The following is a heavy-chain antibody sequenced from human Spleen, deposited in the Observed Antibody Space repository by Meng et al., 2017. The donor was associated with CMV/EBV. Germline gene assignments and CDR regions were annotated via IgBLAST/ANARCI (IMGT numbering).Heavy chain of an antibody. J-gene: IGHJ5*02. D-gene: IGHD3-3*01. Sequence: LSLTCAASGFTFSSYWMHWVRQAPGKGLVWVSRINSDGSSTSYADSVKGRFTISRDNAKNTLYLQMNSLRAEDTAVYYCARDRGYDFWSGYFRGSLNGFDPWGQGTLVTVSS. CDR2: INSDGSST. CDR3: ARDRGYDFWSGYFRGSLNGFDP. CDR1: GFTFSSYW. V-gene: IGHV3-74*01.